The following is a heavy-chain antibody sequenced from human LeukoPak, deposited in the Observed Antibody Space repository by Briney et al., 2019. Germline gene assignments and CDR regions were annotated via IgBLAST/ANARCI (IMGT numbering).Heavy chain of an antibody. D-gene: IGHD3-10*01. J-gene: IGHJ6*04. CDR1: GFTFSSYG. V-gene: IGHV3-30*18. CDR3: AKDIIAEDV. Sequence: GGSLRLSFAASGFTFSSYGMHWVRQAPGKGLEWVAVISYDGSNKYYADSVKGRFTISRDNSKNTLYLQMNSLRAEDTAVYYCAKDIIAEDVWGKGTTVTVSS. CDR2: ISYDGSNK.